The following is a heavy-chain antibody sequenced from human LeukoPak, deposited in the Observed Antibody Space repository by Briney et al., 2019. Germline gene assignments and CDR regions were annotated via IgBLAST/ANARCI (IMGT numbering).Heavy chain of an antibody. CDR3: AKTRSGVVAAGINH. CDR1: GFTFSSYA. D-gene: IGHD2-15*01. Sequence: GGSLRLSCAASGFTFSSYAMSWVRQAPGKGLEWVSGISGSGDGTYSADSVKGRFTISRDNSKNTLYLQMNSLRVEDTAFYYCAKTRSGVVAAGINHWGQGTLVTVSS. J-gene: IGHJ5*02. CDR2: ISGSGDGT. V-gene: IGHV3-23*01.